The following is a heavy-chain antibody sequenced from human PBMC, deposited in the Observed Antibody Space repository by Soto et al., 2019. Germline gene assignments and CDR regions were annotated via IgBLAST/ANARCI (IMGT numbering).Heavy chain of an antibody. CDR3: ARGLYSTPAEWSCDL. CDR1: GYTFTSYD. V-gene: IGHV1-8*01. J-gene: IGHJ2*01. Sequence: QVQLVQSGAEVKKPGASVKVSCKASGYTFTSYDINWVRQATGQGLEWMGWMNPNSGNTGYAQKFQGGVTITRNPSIRTAYMERSSLRSEDTAVYYCARGLYSTPAEWSCDLWGSGTLVTVSS. D-gene: IGHD4-4*01. CDR2: MNPNSGNT.